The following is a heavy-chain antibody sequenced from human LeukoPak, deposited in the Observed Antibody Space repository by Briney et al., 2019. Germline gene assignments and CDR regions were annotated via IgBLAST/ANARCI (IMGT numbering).Heavy chain of an antibody. D-gene: IGHD1-26*01. CDR3: AADEGGELPLDY. CDR1: GFTFTSSA. CDR2: IVVGSGNT. Sequence: SVKVSCTASGFTFTSSAVQWVRQARGQRLEWIGWIVVGSGNTNYAQKFQERVTITRDMSTSTAYMELSSLRSEDTAVYYCAADEGGELPLDYWGQGTLVTVSS. V-gene: IGHV1-58*01. J-gene: IGHJ4*02.